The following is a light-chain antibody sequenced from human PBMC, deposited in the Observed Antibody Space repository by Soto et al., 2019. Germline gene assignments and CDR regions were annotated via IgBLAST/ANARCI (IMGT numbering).Light chain of an antibody. V-gene: IGLV1-44*01. CDR2: SNN. Sequence: QTVVTQPPSASGTPGQRVTISCSGSSSNIGSNTVNWYQQLPGTAPKLLIYSNNQRPSGVPDRFSGSKSGTSAFLAISGLQPEDEADYYCAAWDDSLNGVVFGGGTKLTVL. CDR3: AAWDDSLNGVV. J-gene: IGLJ2*01. CDR1: SSNIGSNT.